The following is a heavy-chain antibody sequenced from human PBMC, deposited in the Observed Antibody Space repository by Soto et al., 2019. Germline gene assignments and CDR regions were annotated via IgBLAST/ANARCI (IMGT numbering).Heavy chain of an antibody. Sequence: GGSLRLSCAASGFTFSSHAMSWVRQAPGKGLEWVSAISGSGGSTYYADSVKGRFTISRDNSKNTLYLQMNSLRAEDTAVYYCARFKFTDYGDYAPIDLRGQGTLVTVSS. CDR3: ARFKFTDYGDYAPIDL. J-gene: IGHJ5*02. CDR1: GFTFSSHA. CDR2: ISGSGGST. V-gene: IGHV3-23*01. D-gene: IGHD4-17*01.